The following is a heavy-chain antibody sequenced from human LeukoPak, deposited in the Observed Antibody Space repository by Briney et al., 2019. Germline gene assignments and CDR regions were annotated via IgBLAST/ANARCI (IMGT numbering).Heavy chain of an antibody. D-gene: IGHD3-10*01. CDR2: ISSSSSTI. CDR3: ARDAAGSWFDP. V-gene: IGHV3-48*01. CDR1: GFTFSSYS. Sequence: GSLRLSCAASGFTFSSYSMNWVRQAPGKGLEWVSYISSSSSTIYYADSVKGRFTISRDNAKNSLYLQMNSLRAEDTAVYYCARDAAGSWFDPWGQGTLVTVSS. J-gene: IGHJ5*02.